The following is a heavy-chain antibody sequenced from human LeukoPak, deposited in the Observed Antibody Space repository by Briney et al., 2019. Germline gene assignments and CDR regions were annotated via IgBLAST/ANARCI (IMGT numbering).Heavy chain of an antibody. CDR2: IYWDDDK. CDR3: AHTRDGYSYGY. D-gene: IGHD5-24*01. CDR1: GFSLSTSGVA. V-gene: IGHV2-5*02. Sequence: SGPTLVKPTQTLTLTCTFPGFSLSTSGVAVGWIRQPPGKALEWLVLIYWDDDKRYSPSLKSRLTISKDTSKSQVVLTMTNMDPVDTATYYCAHTRDGYSYGYWGQGTLVTVSS. J-gene: IGHJ4*02.